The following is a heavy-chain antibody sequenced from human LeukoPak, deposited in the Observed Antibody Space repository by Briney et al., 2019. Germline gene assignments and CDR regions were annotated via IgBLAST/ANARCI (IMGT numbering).Heavy chain of an antibody. CDR3: ARGTGYSVFDI. CDR2: INSDGSST. J-gene: IGHJ3*02. CDR1: GFTFSSYW. D-gene: IGHD1-26*01. V-gene: IGHV3-74*01. Sequence: SGGSLRLSCAASGFTFSSYWMHWVRQAPGKGLVWFSRINSDGSSTSYADSVKGRFTISRGNAKNTLYLQMNSLRVEDTAVYYCARGTGYSVFDIWGQGTMVTVSS.